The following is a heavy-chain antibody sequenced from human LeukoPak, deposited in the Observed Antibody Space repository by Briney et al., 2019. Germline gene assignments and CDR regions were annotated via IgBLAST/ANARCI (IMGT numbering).Heavy chain of an antibody. Sequence: TGGSLRLSCASSGFTFSNYAMHWVRQAPGKGLEWVAVISYDGSKQDYVDLVKGRFTISRDNSKNTLYLQMNSLRPEDTAVYYCGSTIFGVVIDLDSGYYWGQGTLVTVSS. CDR3: GSTIFGVVIDLDSGYY. CDR1: GFTFSNYA. J-gene: IGHJ4*02. CDR2: ISYDGSKQ. V-gene: IGHV3-30*04. D-gene: IGHD3-3*01.